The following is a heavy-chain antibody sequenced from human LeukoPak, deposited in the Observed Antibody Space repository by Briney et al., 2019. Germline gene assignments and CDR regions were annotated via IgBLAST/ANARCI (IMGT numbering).Heavy chain of an antibody. V-gene: IGHV3-30*02. J-gene: IGHJ5*02. Sequence: GGSLRLSCAGSGFPFSSYGMHRVRQAPGKGLEWVAFIRYDGSNKYYADSVKGRFTISRDNSKNTLYLQMNSLRAEDTAVYYCAKDLPNYYGSGSYYNTNWFDPWGQGTLVTVSS. D-gene: IGHD3-10*01. CDR2: IRYDGSNK. CDR1: GFPFSSYG. CDR3: AKDLPNYYGSGSYYNTNWFDP.